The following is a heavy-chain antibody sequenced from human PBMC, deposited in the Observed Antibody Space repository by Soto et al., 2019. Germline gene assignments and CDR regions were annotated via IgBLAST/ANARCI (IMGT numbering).Heavy chain of an antibody. Sequence: GGSLRLSCAASGFTFSSYGMHWVRQAPGKGLEWVAVIWYDGSNKYYADSVKGRFTISRDNSKNTLYLQMNSLRAEDTAVYYCAKGYGALECLGSACYCMDVWGKGTTDTVSS. CDR3: AKGYGALECLGSACYCMDV. J-gene: IGHJ6*03. V-gene: IGHV3-33*06. CDR1: GFTFSSYG. D-gene: IGHD3-16*01. CDR2: IWYDGSNK.